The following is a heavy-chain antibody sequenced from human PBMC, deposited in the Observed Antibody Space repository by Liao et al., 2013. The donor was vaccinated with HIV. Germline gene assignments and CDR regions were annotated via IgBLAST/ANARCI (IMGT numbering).Heavy chain of an antibody. CDR1: GDSISSYY. J-gene: IGHJ4*02. CDR2: LYTSGTT. CDR3: ARVHPLTVALDY. V-gene: IGHV4-4*07. Sequence: QVQLQESGPGLVKPSETLSLTCTVSGDSISSYYWTWIRQPAGQGLEWIGRLYTSGTTNYNPSLKSRLSMSVDSSKNQFSLNLNSVTAADTAVYYCARVHPLTVALDYWGQGTLVIVSS. D-gene: IGHD2-21*01.